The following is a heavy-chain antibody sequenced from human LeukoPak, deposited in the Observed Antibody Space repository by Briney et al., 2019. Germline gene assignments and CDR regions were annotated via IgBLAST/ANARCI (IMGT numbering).Heavy chain of an antibody. D-gene: IGHD6-13*01. CDR2: IIPIFGTA. V-gene: IGHV1-69*05. CDR1: GYTFTSYG. CDR3: ARDRGGGQQLTFYFDY. J-gene: IGHJ4*02. Sequence: GASVKVSCKASGYTFTSYGISWVRQAPGQGLEWMGGIIPIFGTANYAQKFQGRVTITTDESTSTAYMELSSLRSEDTAVYYCARDRGGGQQLTFYFDYWGQGTLVTVSS.